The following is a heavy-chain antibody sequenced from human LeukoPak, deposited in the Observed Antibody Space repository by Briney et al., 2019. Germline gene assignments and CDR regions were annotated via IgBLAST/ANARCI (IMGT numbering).Heavy chain of an antibody. Sequence: PGGSLRLSCAASGFTFSSFEMNWVRQAPGKGPEWISYIGTTGTIIYADSVKGRFTISRDNARNSLFLQMNNLRADDTAIYYCARDSRRGGLPCAHDIWGPGTMVTVSS. V-gene: IGHV3-48*03. CDR2: IGTTGTII. CDR1: GFTFSSFE. D-gene: IGHD2-21*01. J-gene: IGHJ3*02. CDR3: ARDSRRGGLPCAHDI.